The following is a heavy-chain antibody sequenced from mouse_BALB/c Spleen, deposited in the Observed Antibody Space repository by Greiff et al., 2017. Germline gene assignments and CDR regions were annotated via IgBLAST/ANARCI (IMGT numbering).Heavy chain of an antibody. J-gene: IGHJ4*01. D-gene: IGHD2-3*01. CDR3: ASLYDGYRGFYAMDY. CDR1: GFTFSSYY. V-gene: IGHV5-6-2*01. CDR2: INSNGGST. Sequence: EVQRVESGGGLVKLGGSLKLSCAASGFTFSSYYMSWVRQTPEKRLELVAAINSNGGSTYYPDTVKGRFTISRDNAKNTLYLQMSSLKSEDTALYYCASLYDGYRGFYAMDYWGQGTSVTVSS.